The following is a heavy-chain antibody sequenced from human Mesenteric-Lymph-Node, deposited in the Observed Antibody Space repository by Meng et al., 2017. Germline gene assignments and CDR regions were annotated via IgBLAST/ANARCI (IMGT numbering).Heavy chain of an antibody. CDR1: GGSISSPNW. Sequence: QVQLQESGPGLVRPSGTLSLTYAVSGGSISSPNWWSWVRQPPGKGLEWIGEIHHSGSTNYNPSLTSRVNMSVDKSKNQFSLKLSSVTAADTAVYYCARNYLYWGQGTLVTVSS. V-gene: IGHV4-4*02. CDR2: IHHSGST. J-gene: IGHJ4*02. CDR3: ARNYLY. D-gene: IGHD3-10*01.